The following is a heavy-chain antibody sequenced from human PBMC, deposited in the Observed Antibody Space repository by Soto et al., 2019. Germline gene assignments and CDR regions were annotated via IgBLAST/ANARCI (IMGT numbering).Heavy chain of an antibody. CDR1: GGSISSSNW. CDR2: IYYSGST. J-gene: IGHJ4*02. V-gene: IGHV4-4*02. D-gene: IGHD6-13*01. Sequence: PSETLSLTCAVSGGSISSSNWWSWVRQPPGKGLEWIGEIYYSGSTNYNPSLKSRVTISVDTSKNQFSLKLSSVTAADTAVYYSARSLGVAAAGPLDYWGQGTLVTVSS. CDR3: ARSLGVAAAGPLDY.